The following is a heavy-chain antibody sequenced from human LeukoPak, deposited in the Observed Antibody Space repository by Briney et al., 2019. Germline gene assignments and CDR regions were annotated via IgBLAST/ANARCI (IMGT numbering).Heavy chain of an antibody. J-gene: IGHJ3*02. CDR2: INPDSGGT. Sequence: ASVKVSCKASGYTFTDYYMHWVRQAPGQGLEWMGGINPDSGGTNYAQKFQGRVTMTRDTSISTAYMELSSPRSDVTSVYYCARRSGSDAFDIWGQGTMATVSS. V-gene: IGHV1-2*02. D-gene: IGHD3-3*01. CDR1: GYTFTDYY. CDR3: ARRSGSDAFDI.